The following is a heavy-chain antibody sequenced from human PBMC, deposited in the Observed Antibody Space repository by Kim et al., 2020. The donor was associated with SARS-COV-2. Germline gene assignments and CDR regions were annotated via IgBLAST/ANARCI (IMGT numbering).Heavy chain of an antibody. Sequence: GGSLRLSCAASGFTFSGYWMHWVRQVPGKGLEWVSLINPDGTATTYADSVQGRFTISRDNAKNTLYLHMNSLTADDMAVYYCTRGGADGGYYTWGCWGQGTLVTVSS. D-gene: IGHD3-22*01. CDR1: GFTFSGYW. V-gene: IGHV3-74*01. J-gene: IGHJ4*02. CDR3: TRGGADGGYYTWGC. CDR2: INPDGTAT.